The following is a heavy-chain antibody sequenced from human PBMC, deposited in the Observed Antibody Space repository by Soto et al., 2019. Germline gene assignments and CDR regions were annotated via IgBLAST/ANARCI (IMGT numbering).Heavy chain of an antibody. CDR2: ISSSSTSI. Sequence: EVQLVESGGGLVQPRGSLRLSCAASGFSFSSYSMKWVRQAPGKGLEWVAYISSSSTSIYYADSVKGRFTISRDIAKNSLYFQMNSLRVEDTAVYYCAGGTSHYDSSAYYGYWGQGTLVTVSS. CDR3: AGGTSHYDSSAYYGY. J-gene: IGHJ4*02. CDR1: GFSFSSYS. D-gene: IGHD3-22*01. V-gene: IGHV3-48*01.